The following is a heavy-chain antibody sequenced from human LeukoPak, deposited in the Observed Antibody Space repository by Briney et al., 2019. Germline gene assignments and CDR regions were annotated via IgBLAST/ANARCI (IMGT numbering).Heavy chain of an antibody. CDR2: ISGSGVNT. V-gene: IGHV3-23*01. J-gene: IGHJ1*01. Sequence: GGSLRLSCAAPGITFSSYAMTWVRQAPGKGLEWVSAISGSGVNTYYADSVKGRFTISRDNPKNTVYLQMNSLRAEDTAVYYCARDEGYFQHWGQGTLVTVSS. CDR1: GITFSSYA. CDR3: ARDEGYFQH.